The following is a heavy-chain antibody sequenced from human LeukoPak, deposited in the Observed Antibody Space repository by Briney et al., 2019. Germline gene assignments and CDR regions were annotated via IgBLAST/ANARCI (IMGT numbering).Heavy chain of an antibody. V-gene: IGHV3-72*01. Sequence: GSLRLSCAASGFTFSDHYMDWVRQAPGKGLEWVGRSRNKATSYTTEYAASVKGRFTISRHDSMNSLYLQMNSLKTEDTAVYYCARAEITGPISFDVWGQGTLVTVSS. D-gene: IGHD1-1*01. CDR3: ARAEITGPISFDV. J-gene: IGHJ4*02. CDR1: GFTFSDHY. CDR2: SRNKATSYTT.